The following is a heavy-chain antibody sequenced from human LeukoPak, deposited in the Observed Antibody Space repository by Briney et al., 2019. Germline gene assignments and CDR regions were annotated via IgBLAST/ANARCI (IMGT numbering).Heavy chain of an antibody. D-gene: IGHD3-10*01. V-gene: IGHV4-59*08. CDR1: GGSISSYY. CDR3: ARFYGSGLYYMDV. CDR2: IYYSGST. Sequence: PSETLSLTCTVSGGSISSYYWSWIRQPPGKGLEWIGYIYYSGSTNYNPSLKSRVTISVDTSKNQFSLKLSSVTAADTAVYYCARFYGSGLYYMDVWGKGTTVTISS. J-gene: IGHJ6*03.